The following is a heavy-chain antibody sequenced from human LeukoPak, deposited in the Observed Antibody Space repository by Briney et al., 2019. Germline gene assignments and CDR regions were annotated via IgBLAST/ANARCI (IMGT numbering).Heavy chain of an antibody. CDR1: EYTFSTYW. CDR3: ARCEYMKSPIYDY. Sequence: GESLKISCTGSEYTFSTYWVAWVRQMPGKGLEWMGTIFPGDSDTRYSPSFQGHVTISVDKSTRTAYLQWSSLKASDSAMYYCARCEYMKSPIYDYWGQGTLVTVSS. J-gene: IGHJ4*02. CDR2: IFPGDSDT. V-gene: IGHV5-51*01. D-gene: IGHD2/OR15-2a*01.